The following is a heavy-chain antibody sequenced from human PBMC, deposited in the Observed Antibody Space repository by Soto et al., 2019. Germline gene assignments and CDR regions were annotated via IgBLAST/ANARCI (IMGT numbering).Heavy chain of an antibody. CDR3: ARSDYYDSSGYYYFDY. V-gene: IGHV3-23*01. Sequence: GGSLRLSCAASGFTFSSYGMHWVRQAPGKGLEWVSAITGDGSNTYYADSVKGRFTTSRDNSKNTLYLQMNSLRAEDTAVYYCARSDYYDSSGYYYFDYWGQGTLVTVSS. CDR2: ITGDGSNT. J-gene: IGHJ4*02. D-gene: IGHD3-22*01. CDR1: GFTFSSYG.